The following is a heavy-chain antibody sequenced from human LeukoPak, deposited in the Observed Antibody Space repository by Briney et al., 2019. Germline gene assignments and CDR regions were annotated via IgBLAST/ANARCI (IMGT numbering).Heavy chain of an antibody. CDR1: GFTFSSYE. CDR2: ISSSGSTI. J-gene: IGHJ4*02. Sequence: GGSLRLSCAASGFTFSSYEMNWVRQAPGKGLEWVSYISSSGSTIYYADSVKGRFTISRDNAKNSLYLQMNSLRADDTAVYYCAMLRVDTAMERGYWGQGTLVTVSS. D-gene: IGHD5-18*01. CDR3: AMLRVDTAMERGY. V-gene: IGHV3-48*03.